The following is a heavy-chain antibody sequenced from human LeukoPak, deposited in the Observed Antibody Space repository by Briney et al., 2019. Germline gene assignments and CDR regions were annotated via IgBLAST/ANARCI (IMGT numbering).Heavy chain of an antibody. Sequence: ASVKVSCTASGGTFSSYAISWVRQAPGQGLEWMGGINPIFGTANYAQKFQGRVTITAGKSTSTAYMELSSLRSEDTAVYYCASRGGIAVAGLYYFDYWGQGTLVTVSS. CDR3: ASRGGIAVAGLYYFDY. D-gene: IGHD6-19*01. CDR2: INPIFGTA. CDR1: GGTFSSYA. J-gene: IGHJ4*02. V-gene: IGHV1-69*06.